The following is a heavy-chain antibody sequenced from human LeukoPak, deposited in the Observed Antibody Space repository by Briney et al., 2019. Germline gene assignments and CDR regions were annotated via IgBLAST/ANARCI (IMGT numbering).Heavy chain of an antibody. CDR3: ARDQSPYY. CDR2: IKLDGSEK. J-gene: IGHJ4*02. V-gene: IGHV3-7*01. Sequence: GGSLRLSCVASGFTFSNYWMSWVRQAPGKGLEWVANIKLDGSEKYYVDSVKGRFTISRDNAKNSLYLQMNSLRAEDSAVYYCARDQSPYYWGQGTLVTVSS. CDR1: GFTFSNYW.